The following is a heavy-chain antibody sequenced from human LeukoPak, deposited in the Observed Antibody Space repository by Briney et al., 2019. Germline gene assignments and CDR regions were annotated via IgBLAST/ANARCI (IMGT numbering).Heavy chain of an antibody. CDR3: ARERYDFWSGYCDY. Sequence: GGSLRLSCAASGFTFSSYGMHWVRQAPGKGLEWVAVISYDGSNKYYADSVKGRFTISRDNSKNTLYLQMNSLRAEDTAVYYCARERYDFWSGYCDYWGQGTLVTVSS. CDR2: ISYDGSNK. D-gene: IGHD3-3*01. CDR1: GFTFSSYG. J-gene: IGHJ4*02. V-gene: IGHV3-30*03.